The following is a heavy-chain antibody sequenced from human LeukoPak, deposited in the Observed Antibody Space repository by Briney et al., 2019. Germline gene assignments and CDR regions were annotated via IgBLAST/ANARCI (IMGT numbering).Heavy chain of an antibody. V-gene: IGHV3-23*01. CDR2: ISGSGGST. J-gene: IGHJ4*02. Sequence: PGGSLRLSCAASGLTFSSYAMSWVRQAPGKGLEWVSAISGSGGSTYYADSVKGRFTISRDNSKNTLYLQMNSLRAEDTAVYYCARDGGYCTNGVCYRGAFDYWGQGTLVTVSS. D-gene: IGHD2-8*01. CDR1: GLTFSSYA. CDR3: ARDGGYCTNGVCYRGAFDY.